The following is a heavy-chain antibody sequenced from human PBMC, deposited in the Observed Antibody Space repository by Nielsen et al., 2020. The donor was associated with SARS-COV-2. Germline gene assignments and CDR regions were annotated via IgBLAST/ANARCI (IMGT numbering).Heavy chain of an antibody. CDR1: GFTFNIYA. CDR2: VSASGGST. D-gene: IGHD3-10*01. V-gene: IGHV3-23*01. J-gene: IGHJ3*01. Sequence: GGSLRLSCAASGFTFNIYAMAWVPRAPGRGLQWVTGVSASGGSTYYTDSVKGRFSISRDNSKNTLFLQMHSLRVEDTALYYCAKDGVVRGDALDLWGQGTMVTVSS. CDR3: AKDGVVRGDALDL.